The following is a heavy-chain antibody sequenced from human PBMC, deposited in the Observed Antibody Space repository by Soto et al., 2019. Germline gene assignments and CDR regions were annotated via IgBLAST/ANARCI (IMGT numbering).Heavy chain of an antibody. D-gene: IGHD3-16*01. V-gene: IGHV2-5*02. CDR3: AQAFGGTSWPNDAFDV. J-gene: IGHJ3*01. CDR1: GFSFSANGVG. CDR2: IYWDDDT. Sequence: HITLKESGPTLVKPTQTLTLTCIFSGFSFSANGVGVGWIRQPPGKTLEWLALIYWDDDTRYRPSLKSRLTITKDSSKNQVVLTMTNMDPLDTATYYCAQAFGGTSWPNDAFDVWGQGTVVTVSS.